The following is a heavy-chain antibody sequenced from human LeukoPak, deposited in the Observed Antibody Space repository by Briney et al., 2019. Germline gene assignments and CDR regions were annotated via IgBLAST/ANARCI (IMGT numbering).Heavy chain of an antibody. V-gene: IGHV4-61*02. J-gene: IGHJ6*03. CDR1: GGSISSGSYY. CDR3: ARVPGYGNTSYYYYYMDV. D-gene: IGHD4-11*01. Sequence: PSQTLSLTCTVSGGSISSGSYYWSWIRQPAGKGLEWIGRIYTSGSTNYNPSLKSRVTISVDTSKNQFSLKLSSVTAADTAVYYCARVPGYGNTSYYYYYMDVWGKGTTVTVSS. CDR2: IYTSGST.